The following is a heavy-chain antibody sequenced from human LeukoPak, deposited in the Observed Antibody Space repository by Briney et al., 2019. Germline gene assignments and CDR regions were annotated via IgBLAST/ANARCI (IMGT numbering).Heavy chain of an antibody. J-gene: IGHJ4*02. CDR2: IYYSGST. V-gene: IGHV4-59*01. Sequence: SETLSLTCTVSGGSINNYYWSWIRQPPGKGLEWIGYIYYSGSTKFNPSLKSRVTISVDTSKNQFSLKLSSVTAADTALYYCAKGQENLWFVDFWGQGTLVTVSS. CDR1: GGSINNYY. CDR3: AKGQENLWFVDF. D-gene: IGHD3-10*01.